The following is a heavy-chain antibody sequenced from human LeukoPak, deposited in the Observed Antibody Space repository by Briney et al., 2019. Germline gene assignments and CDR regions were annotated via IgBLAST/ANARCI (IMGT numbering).Heavy chain of an antibody. J-gene: IGHJ4*02. CDR3: AKDRGYCSSTSCSHFDY. CDR2: ISYDGSNK. CDR1: GFTFSSYD. V-gene: IGHV3-30*18. D-gene: IGHD2-2*01. Sequence: PGGSLRLSCAASGFTFSSYDMHWVRQAPGKGLEWVAVISYDGSNKYYADSVKGRFTISRDNSKNTLYLQMNSLRAEDTAVYYCAKDRGYCSSTSCSHFDYWGQGTLVAVSS.